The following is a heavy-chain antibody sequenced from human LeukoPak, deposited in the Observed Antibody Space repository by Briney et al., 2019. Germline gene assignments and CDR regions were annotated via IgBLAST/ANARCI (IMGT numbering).Heavy chain of an antibody. V-gene: IGHV4-59*08. CDR1: GGSISSYY. CDR3: ARLTYYYDSSGHYATSDAFDI. J-gene: IGHJ3*02. Sequence: PSETLSLTCTVSGGSISSYYWSWIRQPPGKGLEWIGYIYYSGSTNYNPSLKSRVTISVDTSKNQFSLKLSSVTAADTAVYYCARLTYYYDSSGHYATSDAFDIWGQGTMVTVSS. CDR2: IYYSGST. D-gene: IGHD3-22*01.